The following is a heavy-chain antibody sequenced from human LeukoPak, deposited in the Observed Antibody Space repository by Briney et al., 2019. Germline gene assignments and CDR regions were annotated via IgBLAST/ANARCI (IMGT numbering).Heavy chain of an antibody. CDR3: AKDSYYYDSGEGY. CDR2: IYSGGST. CDR1: GFTVSSNY. D-gene: IGHD3-22*01. V-gene: IGHV3-53*01. J-gene: IGHJ4*02. Sequence: GGSLRLSCAASGFTVSSNYLSWVRQAPGKGLEWVSVIYSGGSTYYADSVKGRLTISRDNSKNTLYLQMNSLRAEDTAVYYCAKDSYYYDSGEGYWGQGTLVTVSS.